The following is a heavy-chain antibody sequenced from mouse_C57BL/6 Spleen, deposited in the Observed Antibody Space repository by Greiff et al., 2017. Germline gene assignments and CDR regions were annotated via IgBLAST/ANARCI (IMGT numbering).Heavy chain of an antibody. CDR1: GYTFTSYW. Sequence: QVHVKQPGAELVRPGTSVKLSCKASGYTFTSYWMHWVKQRPGQGLEWIGVIDPSDSYTNYNQKFKGKATLTVDTSSSTAYMQLSSLTSEDSAVYYCARPHYGNYFDYWGQGTTLTVSS. V-gene: IGHV1-59*01. CDR2: IDPSDSYT. J-gene: IGHJ2*01. D-gene: IGHD2-1*01. CDR3: ARPHYGNYFDY.